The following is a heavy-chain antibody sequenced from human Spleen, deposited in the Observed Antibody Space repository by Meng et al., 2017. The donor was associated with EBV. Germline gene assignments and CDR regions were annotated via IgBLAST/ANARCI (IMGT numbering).Heavy chain of an antibody. CDR3: ARADYYDTSGNVDF. V-gene: IGHV4-39*01. CDR2: IDYRENT. Sequence: RRLQESGPGLVKLSETLSLTCSVSGGSISSYTYYWGWIRQPPGKGLEWIGSIDYRENTYYNPSLKSRITISVDTPKNQFSLKLTSMTAADTAVYYCARADYYDTSGNVDFWGQGALVTVSS. CDR1: GGSISSYTYY. J-gene: IGHJ4*02. D-gene: IGHD3-22*01.